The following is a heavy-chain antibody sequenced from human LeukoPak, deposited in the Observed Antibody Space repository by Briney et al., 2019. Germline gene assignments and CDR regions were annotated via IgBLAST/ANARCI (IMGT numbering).Heavy chain of an antibody. CDR2: IIPILGIA. D-gene: IGHD6-19*01. Sequence: ASVKVSCKASGGTFSSYTISWVRQAPGQGLEWMGRIIPILGIANYTQKFQGRVTITADKSTSTAYMELSSLRSEDTAVYYCATTLGGSYSSGWYYYWGQGTLVTVSS. CDR3: ATTLGGSYSSGWYYY. V-gene: IGHV1-69*02. CDR1: GGTFSSYT. J-gene: IGHJ4*02.